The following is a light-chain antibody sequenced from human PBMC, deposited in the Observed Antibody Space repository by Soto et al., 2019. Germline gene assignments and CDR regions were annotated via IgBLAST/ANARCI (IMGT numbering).Light chain of an antibody. V-gene: IGKV3-11*01. CDR3: QHRYNWLIT. CDR1: QSVSNNY. J-gene: IGKJ5*01. CDR2: GAS. Sequence: EIVLTQSPGTLSLSPGERATLSCRASQSVSNNYLAWYQQKPGQAPRLLIYGASNRATGIPARFSGSGSGTDFTLTISSLEPEDFAVYYCQHRYNWLITFGQGTRLEN.